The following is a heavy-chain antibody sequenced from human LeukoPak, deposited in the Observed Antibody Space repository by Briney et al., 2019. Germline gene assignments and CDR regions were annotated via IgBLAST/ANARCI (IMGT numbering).Heavy chain of an antibody. V-gene: IGHV3-30*02. CDR3: ARVIVVVPAARNAFDI. CDR1: GFTFSSYG. CDR2: IRYDGSNK. Sequence: HPGGSLRLSCAASGFTFSSYGMHWVRQAPGKGLEWVAFIRYDGSNKYYADSVKGRFTISRDNSKNTLYLQMNSLRAEDTAVYYCARVIVVVPAARNAFDIWGQGTMVTVSS. D-gene: IGHD2-2*01. J-gene: IGHJ3*02.